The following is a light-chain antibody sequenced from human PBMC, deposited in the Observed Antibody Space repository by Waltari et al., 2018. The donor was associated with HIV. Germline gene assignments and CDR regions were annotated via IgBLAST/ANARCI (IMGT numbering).Light chain of an antibody. CDR3: LLYYSGARV. J-gene: IGLJ2*01. CDR2: DTS. Sequence: QAVVTQEPSLTVSPGGTVTLTCGSSIGAVTTSHYPYWFHQKPGQAPRTLIYDTSYKHFWTPARFSGSLLGGKAALTLSGAQPEDEADYYCLLYYSGARVFGGGTRLTVL. V-gene: IGLV7-46*01. CDR1: IGAVTTSHY.